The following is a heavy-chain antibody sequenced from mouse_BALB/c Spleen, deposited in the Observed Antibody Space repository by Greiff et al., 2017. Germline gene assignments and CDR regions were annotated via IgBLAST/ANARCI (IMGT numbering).Heavy chain of an antibody. CDR2: IYPGDGDT. CDR3: ARSPLYYGNYDGFAY. V-gene: IGHV1-87*01. CDR1: GYTFTSYW. D-gene: IGHD2-1*01. J-gene: IGHJ3*01. Sequence: VQLQQSGAELARPGASVKLSCKASGYTFTSYWMQWVKQRPGQGLEWIGAIYPGDGDTRYTQKFKGKATLTADKSSSTAYMQLSSLASEDSAVYYCARSPLYYGNYDGFAYWGQGTLVTVSA.